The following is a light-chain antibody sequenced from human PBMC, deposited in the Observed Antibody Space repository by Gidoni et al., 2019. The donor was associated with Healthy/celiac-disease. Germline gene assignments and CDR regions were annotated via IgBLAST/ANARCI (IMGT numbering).Light chain of an antibody. CDR3: SSYTSSSTLV. CDR2: DVS. Sequence: QSALTQPASVSGSPGRSITISCTGTSSDVGGYDYVSWYQQHPGKAPKLMLYDVSNRPSGVSNRFSGSKSGNTASLTISRLQAEDEADYYCSSYTSSSTLVFCGGTKLTVL. V-gene: IGLV2-14*03. CDR1: SSDVGGYDY. J-gene: IGLJ3*02.